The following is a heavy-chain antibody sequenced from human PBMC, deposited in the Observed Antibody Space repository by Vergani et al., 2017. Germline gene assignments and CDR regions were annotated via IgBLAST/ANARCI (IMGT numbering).Heavy chain of an antibody. D-gene: IGHD2-15*01. CDR1: GVSLHNYY. J-gene: IGHJ6*03. V-gene: IGHV4-59*01. CDR3: ARGPSVVQGHYIYYYSYFMDV. CDR2: IDLGGTT. Sequence: QVHLQEAGPGLVKPAETLSLTCTVSGVSLHNYYWTWIRQTPGKGLEWIGYIDLGGTTTYNPSLESRVSLSADTSKNQYSLQLTSVTAADTAVYYCARGPSVVQGHYIYYYSYFMDVWGKGTTVTVSS.